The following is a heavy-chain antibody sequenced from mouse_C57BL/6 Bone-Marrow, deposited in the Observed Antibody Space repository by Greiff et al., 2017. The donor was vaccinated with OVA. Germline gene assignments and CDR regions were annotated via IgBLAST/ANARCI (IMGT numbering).Heavy chain of an antibody. CDR2: IYPGSGST. J-gene: IGHJ1*03. Sequence: VQLQQPGAELVKPGASVKMSCKASGYTFTSYWITWVKQRPGQGLEWIGDIYPGSGSTNYNEKFTSKATLTVDTSSSTAYMQLSSLTAEDSAVYYCARERYGSSHWYFDVWGTGTTVTVSS. D-gene: IGHD1-1*01. V-gene: IGHV1-55*01. CDR3: ARERYGSSHWYFDV. CDR1: GYTFTSYW.